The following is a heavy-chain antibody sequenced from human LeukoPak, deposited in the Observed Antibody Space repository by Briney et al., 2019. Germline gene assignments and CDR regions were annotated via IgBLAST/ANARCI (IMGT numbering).Heavy chain of an antibody. CDR3: ASGCSSTSCYPGGIYYYGMDV. J-gene: IGHJ6*02. V-gene: IGHV4-30-4*01. CDR2: IYYSGST. D-gene: IGHD2-2*01. CDR1: GGSISSGDYY. Sequence: SETLSLTCTVSGGSISSGDYYWSWIRQPPGKGLEWIGYIYYSGSTYYNPSLKSRVTISVDTSKNQFSLKLSSVTAADTAVYYCASGCSSTSCYPGGIYYYGMDVWGQGTTVTVSS.